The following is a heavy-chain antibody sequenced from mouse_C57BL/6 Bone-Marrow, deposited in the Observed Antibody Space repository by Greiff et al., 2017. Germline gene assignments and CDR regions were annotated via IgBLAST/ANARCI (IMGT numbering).Heavy chain of an antibody. CDR1: GFTFSSYA. D-gene: IGHD1-1*01. CDR3: ARGPITTVVAPVGLDV. J-gene: IGHJ1*03. Sequence: DVKLVESGGGLVKPGGSLKLSCAASGFTFSSYAMSWVRQTPEKRLEWVATISDGGSYTYYPDNVKGRFTISRDNAKNNLYLQMSHLKSEDTAMYYCARGPITTVVAPVGLDVWGTGTTVTVSS. CDR2: ISDGGSYT. V-gene: IGHV5-4*03.